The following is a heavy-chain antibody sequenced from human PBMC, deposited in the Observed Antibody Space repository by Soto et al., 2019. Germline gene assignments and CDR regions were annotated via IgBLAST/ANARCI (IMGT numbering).Heavy chain of an antibody. D-gene: IGHD2-2*01. CDR3: ARATYCSSTSCYYRYYFEY. CDR1: GYTFTGYY. CDR2: INPNSGGT. J-gene: IGHJ4*02. Sequence: ASVKVSCKASGYTFTGYYMHWVRQAPGQGLEWMGWINPNSGGTNYAQKFQGWVTMTRDTSISTAYMELSRLRSDDTAVYYCARATYCSSTSCYYRYYFEYWGQGTLVTVSS. V-gene: IGHV1-2*04.